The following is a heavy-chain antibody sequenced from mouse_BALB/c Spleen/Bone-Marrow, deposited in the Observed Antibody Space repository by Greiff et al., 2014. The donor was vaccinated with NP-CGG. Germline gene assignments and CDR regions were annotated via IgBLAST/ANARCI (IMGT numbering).Heavy chain of an antibody. CDR2: INSGSGGT. D-gene: IGHD2-4*01. CDR3: ARAITDAMDY. CDR1: GYAFTNYL. J-gene: IGHJ4*01. Sequence: LQESGAELVRPGTSVKVSCKGSGYAFTNYLIEWVKQRPGQGLEWIGVINSGSGGTKYNEMFKGKATLTADKSSSTAYMQLSSLTSDDSAVYFCARAITDAMDYWGQGTSVTVSS. V-gene: IGHV1-54*01.